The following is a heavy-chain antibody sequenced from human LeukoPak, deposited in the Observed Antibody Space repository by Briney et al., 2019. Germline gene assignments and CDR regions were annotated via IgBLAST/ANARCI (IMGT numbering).Heavy chain of an antibody. V-gene: IGHV3-66*01. J-gene: IGHJ4*02. CDR2: IYSCGST. CDR1: GFTVSSNY. D-gene: IGHD3-22*01. CDR3: ARDGDYYYDSSGYSYFDY. Sequence: PGGSLRLSCAATGFTVSSNYMSWVRQAPGKGLEWVSVIYSCGSTYYADSVKGRFTISRDNSKNTLYLQMNSLRAEDTAVYYCARDGDYYYDSSGYSYFDYWGQGTLVTVSS.